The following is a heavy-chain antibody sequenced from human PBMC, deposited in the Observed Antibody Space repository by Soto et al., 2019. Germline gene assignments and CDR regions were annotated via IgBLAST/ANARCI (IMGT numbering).Heavy chain of an antibody. Sequence: QVQLVQSGAEVKKPGASVKVSCKASGYTFTGYYMHWVRQAPGQGLEWMGWINPKSGGTNYAQKFQGRVTMTRDTSISTAYMELSRLRSDDTAVYYCARVTYYYDSSGYWGWFDPWGQGTLVTVSS. CDR2: INPKSGGT. V-gene: IGHV1-2*02. CDR3: ARVTYYYDSSGYWGWFDP. J-gene: IGHJ5*02. CDR1: GYTFTGYY. D-gene: IGHD3-22*01.